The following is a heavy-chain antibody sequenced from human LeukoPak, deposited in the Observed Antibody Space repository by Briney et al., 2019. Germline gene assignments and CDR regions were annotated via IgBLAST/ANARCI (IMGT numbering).Heavy chain of an antibody. CDR2: IYHSGTT. D-gene: IGHD6-19*01. CDR3: VRGRYSSGWFKDKNWFDP. Sequence: PSETLSLTCAVSGVAISRGGYAGNWIRRPPGKGLGGMEKIYHSGTTYYNPSLKSRATISVDTSKNQFSLKLSSVTAADTAVYYCVRGRYSSGWFKDKNWFDPWGQGIPVTVSS. J-gene: IGHJ5*02. CDR1: GVAISRGGYA. V-gene: IGHV4-30-2*01.